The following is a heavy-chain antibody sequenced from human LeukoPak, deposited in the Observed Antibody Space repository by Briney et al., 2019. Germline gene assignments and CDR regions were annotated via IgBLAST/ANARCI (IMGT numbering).Heavy chain of an antibody. V-gene: IGHV3-23*01. CDR2: ISGSGGST. J-gene: IGHJ4*02. Sequence: GGSLRLSCAASGFTFSSYAMSWVRQAPGKGLEWVSAISGSGGSTYYADSVKGRFTISRDNSKNTLYLQMNSLRAEDTAVYYCALLGPVLLWFGESINDYWGQGTLVTVSS. D-gene: IGHD3-10*01. CDR3: ALLGPVLLWFGESINDY. CDR1: GFTFSSYA.